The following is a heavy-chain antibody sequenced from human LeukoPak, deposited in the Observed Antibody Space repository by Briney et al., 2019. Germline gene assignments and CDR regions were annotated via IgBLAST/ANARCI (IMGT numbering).Heavy chain of an antibody. CDR1: GYTFTSYG. V-gene: IGHV1-18*01. CDR2: ISAYNGNT. CDR3: ARVRIAAAGKYYYYYGMDV. J-gene: IGHJ6*02. D-gene: IGHD6-13*01. Sequence: GASVKVSCKASGYTFTSYGISWVRQAPGQGLEWMGWISAYNGNTNYAQKLQGRVTMTTDTSTSTAYMELRSLRSDDTAVYYCARVRIAAAGKYYYYYGMDVWGQGTTVTVSS.